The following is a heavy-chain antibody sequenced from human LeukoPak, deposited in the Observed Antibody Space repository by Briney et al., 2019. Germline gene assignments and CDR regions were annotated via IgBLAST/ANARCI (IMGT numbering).Heavy chain of an antibody. CDR1: GFTFDDYA. CDR2: ISWNSGSI. D-gene: IGHD3-22*01. CDR3: AKDPTYYYDSSGYHYFDY. Sequence: GRSLRLSCAASGFTFDDYAMHWVRQAPGKGLEWVSGISWNSGSIGYADSVKGRFTISRDNAKNSLYLQMNSLRAEDTALYYCAKDPTYYYDSSGYHYFDYWGQGTLVTVSS. J-gene: IGHJ4*02. V-gene: IGHV3-9*01.